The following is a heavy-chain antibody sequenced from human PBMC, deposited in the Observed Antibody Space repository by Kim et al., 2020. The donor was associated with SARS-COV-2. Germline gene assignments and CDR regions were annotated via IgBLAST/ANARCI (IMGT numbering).Heavy chain of an antibody. CDR2: VSGHSTWT. D-gene: IGHD3-10*01. CDR1: GFSFSTYA. Sequence: GGSLRLSCAASGFSFSTYAINWVRQGPGEGLQWVSSVSGHSTWTYYRDSVKGRFTVSRDNSRNMVYLQMTNLRAEDSAVYYCVKVVGPQSDNSGSAFDLWGQGTLVTVSS. CDR3: VKVVGPQSDNSGSAFDL. J-gene: IGHJ4*02. V-gene: IGHV3-23*01.